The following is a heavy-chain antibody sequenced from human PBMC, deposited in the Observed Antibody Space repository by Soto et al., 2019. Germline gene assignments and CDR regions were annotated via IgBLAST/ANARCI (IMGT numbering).Heavy chain of an antibody. CDR1: GFTFSSYG. CDR3: ARDPDGIYDFDY. J-gene: IGHJ4*02. Sequence: GGSLRLSCAASGFTFSSYGMHWVRQAPGKGLEWVAVISYDGSNKYYADSVKGRFTISRDNSKNTLYLQMNSLRDEDTAIYYCARDPDGIYDFDYWGQGTLVTVSS. D-gene: IGHD1-20*01. V-gene: IGHV3-30*03. CDR2: ISYDGSNK.